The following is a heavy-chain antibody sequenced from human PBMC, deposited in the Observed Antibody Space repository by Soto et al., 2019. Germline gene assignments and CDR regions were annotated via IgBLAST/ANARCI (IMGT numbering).Heavy chain of an antibody. D-gene: IGHD3-22*01. CDR1: GFSLSTSGMC. V-gene: IGHV2-70*01. CDR2: IDWDDDK. J-gene: IGHJ6*02. CDR3: ARTRRYYDSSGYHLDYGMDV. Sequence: SGPTLVNPTQTLTLTCTFSGFSLSTSGMCVSWIRQPPGKALEWLALIDWDDDKYYSTSLKTRLTISKDTSKNQVVLTMTNMDPVDTATYYCARTRRYYDSSGYHLDYGMDVWGQGTTVTVS.